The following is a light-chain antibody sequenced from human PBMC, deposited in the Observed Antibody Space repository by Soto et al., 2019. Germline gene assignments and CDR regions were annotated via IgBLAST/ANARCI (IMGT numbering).Light chain of an antibody. V-gene: IGKV1-5*03. CDR3: QQYKSYYPIT. CDR1: QTISSW. Sequence: DIQMTQSPSTLSGSVGDRVTITCRASQTISSWLAWYQQKPGKAPKLLIYKASTLKSGVPSRFSGSGSGTEFTLTISSLQPDDFATYYCQQYKSYYPITVGQGTRLEIK. J-gene: IGKJ5*01. CDR2: KAS.